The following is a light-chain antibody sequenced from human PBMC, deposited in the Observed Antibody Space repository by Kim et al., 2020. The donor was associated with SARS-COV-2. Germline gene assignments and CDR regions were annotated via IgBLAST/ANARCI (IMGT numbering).Light chain of an antibody. J-gene: IGLJ3*02. CDR2: QTT. CDR1: DANSGKYP. Sequence: GQTVTISCSGSDANSGKYPVDCYQQVPGTAPKLLMHQTTQWPSGVPDRFSGSKSGTSGSLTISGLQSEDEADYYCAAWDASLNALVFGGGTQLTVL. V-gene: IGLV1-44*01. CDR3: AAWDASLNALV.